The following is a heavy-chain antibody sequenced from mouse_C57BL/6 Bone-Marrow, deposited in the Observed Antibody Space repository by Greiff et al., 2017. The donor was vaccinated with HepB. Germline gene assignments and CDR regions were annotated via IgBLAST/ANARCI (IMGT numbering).Heavy chain of an antibody. CDR3: APDSSGYRAMDY. J-gene: IGHJ4*01. CDR1: GYTFTSYW. CDR2: IHPNSGST. Sequence: QVQLQQPGAELVKPGASVKLSCKASGYTFTSYWMHWVKQRPGQGLEWIGMIHPNSGSTNYNEKFKSKATLTVDKSSSTAYMQLSSLTSEDSAVYYCAPDSSGYRAMDYWGQGTSVTVSS. V-gene: IGHV1-64*01. D-gene: IGHD3-2*02.